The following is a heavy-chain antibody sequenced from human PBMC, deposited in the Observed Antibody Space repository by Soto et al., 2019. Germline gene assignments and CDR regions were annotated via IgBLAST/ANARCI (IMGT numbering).Heavy chain of an antibody. CDR1: GFTFSDYY. J-gene: IGHJ4*02. Sequence: QVQLVESGGGLVKPGGSLRLSCAASGFTFSDYYMSWIRQAPGKGLEWLAYIGPGGSTISYADSVKGRFTISRDNAKXXXXXXXXXXXXXXXXXYXXXXXXXADYWGQGTLVTVSS. V-gene: IGHV3-11*01. CDR3: XXXXXADY. CDR2: IGPGGSTI.